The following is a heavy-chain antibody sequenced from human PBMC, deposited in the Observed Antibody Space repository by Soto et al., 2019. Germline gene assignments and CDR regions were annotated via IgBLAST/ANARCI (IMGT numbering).Heavy chain of an antibody. CDR1: GFVFSGYA. CDR2: ISYDGSNK. J-gene: IGHJ6*02. CDR3: ARGSGGYSYYVVDA. V-gene: IGHV3-30-3*01. D-gene: IGHD3-16*01. Sequence: QVQLVESGGGGVQPGMSLRLSCAASGFVFSGYAMHWVRQAPGKGLEWVALISYDGSNKYYADSVRGRFTISRDSSKNTMYLQMNSLRREDTAVFFCARGSGGYSYYVVDAWGQGTTVTVSS.